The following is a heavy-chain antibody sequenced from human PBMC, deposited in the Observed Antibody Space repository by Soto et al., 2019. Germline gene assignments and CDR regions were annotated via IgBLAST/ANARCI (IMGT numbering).Heavy chain of an antibody. Sequence: QVQMVQSGAEVKKPGASVKVSCKASGYTFTTYGLSWVRQAPGQGLVWMGWISAYYGSTNYAHKFQGRVTMTTDTPTSTAYMDLRSLRSDDTAVYYCVREEEVLRGVVSLAYWGQGTLVTVSS. V-gene: IGHV1-18*01. J-gene: IGHJ4*02. CDR1: GYTFTTYG. CDR2: ISAYYGST. CDR3: VREEEVLRGVVSLAY. D-gene: IGHD3-10*01.